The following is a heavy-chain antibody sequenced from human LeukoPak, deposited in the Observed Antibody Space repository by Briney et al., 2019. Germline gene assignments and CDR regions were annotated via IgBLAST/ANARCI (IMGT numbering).Heavy chain of an antibody. CDR2: IYCDGSKT. Sequence: GESLKISCQGSGYIFTDFWIGWVRQMPGKGLEWMAIIYCDGSKTIYSPSFQTQVTISVDKSISTAYLQWSSLKASDTAMYYCASNYYDSSGDPTDAFDIWGQGTMVTVSS. V-gene: IGHV5-51*01. CDR3: ASNYYDSSGDPTDAFDI. CDR1: GYIFTDFW. J-gene: IGHJ3*02. D-gene: IGHD3-22*01.